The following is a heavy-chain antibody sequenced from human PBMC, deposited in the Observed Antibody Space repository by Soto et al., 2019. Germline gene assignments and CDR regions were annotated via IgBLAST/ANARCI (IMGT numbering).Heavy chain of an antibody. CDR2: INPSGGST. V-gene: IGHV1-46*01. J-gene: IGHJ6*02. D-gene: IGHD2-21*02. CDR1: GYTFTSYY. Sequence: GASVKVSCKASGYTFTSYYMHWVRQAPGQGLEWMGIINPSGGSTTSEQKFQGRVTMTRDTSTSTLYMELSSLTSEDTAVYYCARGIVVVTAIDYGMDVWGQGTTVTVS. CDR3: ARGIVVVTAIDYGMDV.